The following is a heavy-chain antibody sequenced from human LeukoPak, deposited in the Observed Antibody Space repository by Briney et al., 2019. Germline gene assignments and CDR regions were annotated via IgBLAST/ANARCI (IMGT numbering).Heavy chain of an antibody. D-gene: IGHD3-10*01. CDR3: ARDESRMVRGKGWFDP. J-gene: IGHJ5*02. V-gene: IGHV3-21*01. CDR2: ISSSSSYI. CDR1: GFTFSSYA. Sequence: NPGGSLRLSCAASGFTFSSYAMSWVRQAPGKGLEWVSSISSSSSYIYYADSVKGRFTISRDNAKNSLYLQMNSLRAEDTAVYYCARDESRMVRGKGWFDPWGQGTLVTVSS.